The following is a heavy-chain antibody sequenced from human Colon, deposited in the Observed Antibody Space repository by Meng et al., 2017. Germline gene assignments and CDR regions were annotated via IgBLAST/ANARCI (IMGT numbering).Heavy chain of an antibody. Sequence: GESLKISCAASGFTFSSYAMSWVREAPGKGLEWGAAISGSGGSTYYADSVKGRFTISRDNSKNTLYLPRNSLRAEDTAVYYWANLGYCSGGSCYSFEAAKTSNRFDPWGQGTLVTVSS. CDR2: ISGSGGST. J-gene: IGHJ5*02. CDR3: ANLGYCSGGSCYSFEAAKTSNRFDP. D-gene: IGHD2-15*01. CDR1: GFTFSSYA. V-gene: IGHV3-23*01.